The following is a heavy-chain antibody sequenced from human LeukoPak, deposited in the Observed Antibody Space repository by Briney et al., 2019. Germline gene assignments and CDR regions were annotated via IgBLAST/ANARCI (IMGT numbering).Heavy chain of an antibody. CDR1: GFTFSSYP. Sequence: GGSLRLSCAASGFTFSSYPMNWVRQASGKGLEWVSGISNSGGSTYYADSVKGRFTISRDNSKNTQYLQMNSLRAEDTAVYYCAKETSSSCDHWGQGTLVTVSS. CDR2: ISNSGGST. V-gene: IGHV3-23*01. J-gene: IGHJ4*02. CDR3: AKETSSSCDH. D-gene: IGHD6-6*01.